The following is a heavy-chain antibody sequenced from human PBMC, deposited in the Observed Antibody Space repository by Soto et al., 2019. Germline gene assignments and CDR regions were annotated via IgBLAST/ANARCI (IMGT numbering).Heavy chain of an antibody. D-gene: IGHD3-10*01. CDR2: IYPGDSDT. J-gene: IGHJ6*02. CDR1: GYSFTSYW. V-gene: IGHV5-51*01. Sequence: GESLKISCKGSGYSFTSYWIGWVRQMPGKGLEWMGIIYPGDSDTRYSPSFQGQVTISADKSISTAYLQWSSLKASDTAMYYCATTGSGSYPYPYGMDVWGQGTTVTVSS. CDR3: ATTGSGSYPYPYGMDV.